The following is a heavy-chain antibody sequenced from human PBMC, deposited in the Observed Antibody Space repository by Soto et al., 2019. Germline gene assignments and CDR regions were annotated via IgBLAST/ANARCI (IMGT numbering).Heavy chain of an antibody. CDR2: ISYSGDRQ. D-gene: IGHD3-22*01. V-gene: IGHV3-30*07. Sequence: GGSLRLSCVASGFTFADYAMHWVRRIPGKGLEWVAVISYSGDRQYYAESVKGRFTISGDNSKKTHYLQMTSLRAEDTAMYYCATMNGYFEYWGQGTPVTVSS. J-gene: IGHJ4*02. CDR1: GFTFADYA. CDR3: ATMNGYFEY.